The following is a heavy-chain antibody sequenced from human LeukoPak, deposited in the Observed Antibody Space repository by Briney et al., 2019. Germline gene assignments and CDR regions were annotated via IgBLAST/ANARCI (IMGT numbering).Heavy chain of an antibody. J-gene: IGHJ4*02. D-gene: IGHD2-2*01. CDR1: GGSISSYY. CDR2: IYYSGST. V-gene: IGHV4-59*01. Sequence: KPSETLSLTCTVSGGSISSYYWSWIRQPPGKGLEWIGYIYYSGSTNYNPYLKSRVTISVDTSKNQFSLKLSSVTAADTAVYYCARVLGYCSSTSCRPSTVDYWGQGTLVTVSS. CDR3: ARVLGYCSSTSCRPSTVDY.